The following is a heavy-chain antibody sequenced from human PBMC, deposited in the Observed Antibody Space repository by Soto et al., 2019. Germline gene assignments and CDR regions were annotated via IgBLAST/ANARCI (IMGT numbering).Heavy chain of an antibody. J-gene: IGHJ4*02. D-gene: IGHD1-26*01. CDR1: GGSIRSEDYY. CDR2: ISYSGST. Sequence: QVQLQESGPGLVKPSQTLSLTCTVSGGSIRSEDYYWSWIRQPPGKGLEWIGYISYSGSTAYTSSLMNGVIISVDTSKNQVSLKLNAATAADTAVYYCARVRIVGSTTFDSWGQGILVTVSS. CDR3: ARVRIVGSTTFDS. V-gene: IGHV4-30-4*01.